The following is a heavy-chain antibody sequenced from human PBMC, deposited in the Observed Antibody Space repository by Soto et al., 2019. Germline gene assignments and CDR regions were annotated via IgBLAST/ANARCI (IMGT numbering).Heavy chain of an antibody. CDR2: IYYSGST. CDR1: GGSISSGGYY. J-gene: IGHJ4*02. CDR3: AREYRNNYYDSSGYVGYYFDY. V-gene: IGHV4-31*03. D-gene: IGHD3-22*01. Sequence: SETLSLTCTVSGGSISSGGYYWSWIRQHPGKGLEWIGYIYYSGSTYYNPSLKSRVTISVDTSKNQFSLKLSPVTAADTAVYYCAREYRNNYYDSSGYVGYYFDYWGQGTLVTVSS.